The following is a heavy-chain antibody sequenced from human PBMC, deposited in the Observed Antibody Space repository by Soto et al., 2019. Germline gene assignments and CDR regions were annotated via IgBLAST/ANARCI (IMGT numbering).Heavy chain of an antibody. Sequence: PGGSLRLSCAASGFTFSSYGMRWVRQTPGKGLEWVAVISYDGSNKYYADSVKGRFTITRDNSKNTLYLQMNSLRAEDTAVYYCAKDRSCSSTSCYPPTYYYYGMDVWGQGTTVTVSS. V-gene: IGHV3-30*18. CDR1: GFTFSSYG. CDR2: ISYDGSNK. D-gene: IGHD2-2*01. J-gene: IGHJ6*02. CDR3: AKDRSCSSTSCYPPTYYYYGMDV.